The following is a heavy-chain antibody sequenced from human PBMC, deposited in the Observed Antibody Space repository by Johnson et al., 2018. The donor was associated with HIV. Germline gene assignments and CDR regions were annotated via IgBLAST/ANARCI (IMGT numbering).Heavy chain of an antibody. Sequence: QVQLVESGGGLVQPGRSLRLSCAASGFTFSSYGMHWVRQAPGKGLEWVAVISYDGSNKYYADSVKGRFTISRDNSKNTLYLQMNSLSAEDTAVYYCAREGITMIVVVIKGAFDIWGQGTMVTVSS. V-gene: IGHV3-30*03. CDR2: ISYDGSNK. CDR1: GFTFSSYG. D-gene: IGHD3-22*01. J-gene: IGHJ3*02. CDR3: AREGITMIVVVIKGAFDI.